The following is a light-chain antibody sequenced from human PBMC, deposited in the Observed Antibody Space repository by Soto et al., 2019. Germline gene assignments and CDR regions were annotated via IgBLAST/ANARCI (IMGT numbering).Light chain of an antibody. CDR2: KAS. CDR1: QSISGW. J-gene: IGKJ3*01. CDR3: QQYDSLVT. V-gene: IGKV1-5*03. Sequence: DIQMTQSPSTLSASVGDRVTITCRASQSISGWLAWYQQKPGKAPKLLIYKASSLESGVPSTFSGSGSGTEFTLTISSLQPDDFATYYCQQYDSLVTFGPGTKVDIK.